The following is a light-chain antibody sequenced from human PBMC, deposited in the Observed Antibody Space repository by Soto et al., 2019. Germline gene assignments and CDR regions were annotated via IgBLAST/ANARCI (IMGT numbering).Light chain of an antibody. CDR2: GAS. V-gene: IGKV3-20*01. Sequence: EIVMTQSPATLSVSPGERATLSCRASQSVSSNLAWYQQKPGQAPRLLIHGASNRATGIPDRFSGSGSGPDFTLTISRLEPEDFAVYYCQQYGGSPRTFGQGTKVDI. CDR3: QQYGGSPRT. CDR1: QSVSSN. J-gene: IGKJ1*01.